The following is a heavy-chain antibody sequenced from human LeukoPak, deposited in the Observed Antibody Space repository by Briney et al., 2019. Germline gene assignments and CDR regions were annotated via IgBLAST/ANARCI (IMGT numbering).Heavy chain of an antibody. CDR1: GFTFSSYS. D-gene: IGHD2-15*01. V-gene: IGHV3-21*01. Sequence: GGSLRLSCTASGFTFSSYSMSWVRQAPGKGLEWVSSITSSSSYIYYADSVKGRFTISRDNAKNSLDLQMNSLRAEDTAVYYCAINPPAGCSGGSCPLDYWGQGTLVTVSS. J-gene: IGHJ4*02. CDR2: ITSSSSYI. CDR3: AINPPAGCSGGSCPLDY.